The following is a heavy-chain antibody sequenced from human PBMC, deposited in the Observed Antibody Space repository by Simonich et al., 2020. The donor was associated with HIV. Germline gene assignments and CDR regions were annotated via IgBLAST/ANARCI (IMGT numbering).Heavy chain of an antibody. CDR2: ISSSGSTI. Sequence: EVQLVESGGGLVQPGGSLRLSCAASGFTFSSYEMNWVSQAPGKGLEWVSYISSSGSTISYADAGKCRFTIARDNAKNSRYLQRNSLRAEDTAVYHCARDSENNWNDAPHGMDVWGQGTTVTVSS. CDR1: GFTFSSYE. CDR3: ARDSENNWNDAPHGMDV. D-gene: IGHD1-1*01. J-gene: IGHJ6*02. V-gene: IGHV3-48*03.